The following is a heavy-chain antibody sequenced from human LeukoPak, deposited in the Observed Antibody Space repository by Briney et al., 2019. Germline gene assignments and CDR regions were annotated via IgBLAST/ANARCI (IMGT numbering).Heavy chain of an antibody. CDR2: IIPIFGTA. CDR1: GGTFSSYA. J-gene: IGHJ4*02. Sequence: SVKVSCTASGGTFSSYAISWVRQAPGQGLEWMGGIIPIFGTANYAQKFQGRVTITADESTSTAYMELSSLRSEDTAVYYCAREVRRYSSSQNFDYWGQGTLVTVSS. V-gene: IGHV1-69*13. D-gene: IGHD6-13*01. CDR3: AREVRRYSSSQNFDY.